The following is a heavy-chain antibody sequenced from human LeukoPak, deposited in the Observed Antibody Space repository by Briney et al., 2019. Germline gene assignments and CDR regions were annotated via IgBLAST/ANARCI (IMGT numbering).Heavy chain of an antibody. CDR3: SKDPNGGYVGVFDM. D-gene: IGHD4-17*01. CDR2: ITGSGRGT. CDR1: GLTFSNYA. Sequence: GGSLTLSCTASGLTFSNYATTWVRQAPGKGLEWVSSITGSGRGTYYADSVKGRFSVSRDNSQNTVFLHMNSLRADDTALYYCSKDPNGGYVGVFDMWGPGRMVTVSS. J-gene: IGHJ3*02. V-gene: IGHV3-23*01.